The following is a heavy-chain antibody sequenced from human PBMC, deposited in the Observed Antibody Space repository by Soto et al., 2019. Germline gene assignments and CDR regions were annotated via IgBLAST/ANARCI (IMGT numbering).Heavy chain of an antibody. D-gene: IGHD6-13*01. CDR3: AREGRIVAAVNTYYYYGMDV. V-gene: IGHV1-18*01. CDR2: ISTNKGNT. CDR1: GYTFTNYG. Sequence: QVQLVQSGAEVKKPGASVKVSCKASGYTFTNYGLSWVRQAPGQGLEWMGWISTNKGNTNYAQKFQGRVTMTTDTGTSTAYMELRSLRSDDTAVYYCAREGRIVAAVNTYYYYGMDVWGRGTTVTVS. J-gene: IGHJ6*02.